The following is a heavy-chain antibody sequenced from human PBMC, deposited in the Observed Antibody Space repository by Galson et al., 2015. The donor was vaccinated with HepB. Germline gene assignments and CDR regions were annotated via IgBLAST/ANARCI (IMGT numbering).Heavy chain of an antibody. CDR1: GYSFTSYW. Sequence: QSGAEVKKPGESLRISCKGSGYSFTSYWISWVRQMPGKGLEWMGRIDPSDSYTNYSPSFQGHVTISADKSISTAYLQWSSLKASDTAMYYCARIGSSGWPDYYYGMDVWGQGTTVTVSS. CDR3: ARIGSSGWPDYYYGMDV. V-gene: IGHV5-10-1*01. CDR2: IDPSDSYT. J-gene: IGHJ6*02. D-gene: IGHD6-19*01.